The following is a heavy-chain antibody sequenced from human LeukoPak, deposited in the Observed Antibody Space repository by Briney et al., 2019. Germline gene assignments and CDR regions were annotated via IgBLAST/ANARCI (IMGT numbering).Heavy chain of an antibody. CDR1: GYTFTSYY. Sequence: ASVKVSCKASGYTFTSYYIHWVRHAPGQGLEWMGIINPSGGSTSYAQKFQGRVTMTRDMSTSTVYMELNSLRSEDTAVYYCASPADILTGYFNFDYWGQGTLVTVSS. CDR2: INPSGGST. J-gene: IGHJ4*02. V-gene: IGHV1-46*01. D-gene: IGHD3-9*01. CDR3: ASPADILTGYFNFDY.